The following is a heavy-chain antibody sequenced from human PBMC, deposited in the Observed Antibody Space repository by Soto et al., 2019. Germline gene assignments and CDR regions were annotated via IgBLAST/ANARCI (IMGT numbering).Heavy chain of an antibody. CDR2: VNPSGGST. J-gene: IGHJ6*02. Sequence: GASVKVSCKASGYTFTSYYMHWVRQAPGQGLEWMGIVNPSGGSTSYAQKFQGRVTMTRDTSTSTVYMELSSLRSEDTAVYYCARIPSDYYGMDVWGQGTTVTVSS. CDR1: GYTFTSYY. CDR3: ARIPSDYYGMDV. V-gene: IGHV1-46*01. D-gene: IGHD2-21*01.